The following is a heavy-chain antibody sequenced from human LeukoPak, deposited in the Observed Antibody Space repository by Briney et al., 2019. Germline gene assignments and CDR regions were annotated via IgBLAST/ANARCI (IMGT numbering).Heavy chain of an antibody. Sequence: ASVKVSCKASGYRFSSSYMRWVRQAPGQGLEWMGIINPSGGTTTYAQKLQGRVTMTWDMSTATAYMDLSSLTSEDTAIYYCAREEGLSGTYYDAFDIWGQGTMVTVSS. V-gene: IGHV1-46*04. CDR2: INPSGGTT. D-gene: IGHD1-26*01. CDR1: GYRFSSSY. CDR3: AREEGLSGTYYDAFDI. J-gene: IGHJ3*02.